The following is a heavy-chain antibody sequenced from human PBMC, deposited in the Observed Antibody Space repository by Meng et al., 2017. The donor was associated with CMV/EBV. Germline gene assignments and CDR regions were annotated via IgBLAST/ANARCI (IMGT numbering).Heavy chain of an antibody. CDR1: VFTFSSYS. CDR2: ISSSSSTI. CDR3: AREEVAVAGLSDAFDM. Sequence: GDSLKIPCAASVFTFSSYSMNWVRQAPGKGPEWVLYISSSSSTIYYADSVKGRFTISRDNAQNSLYLQMNSLRAEDTAVYYCAREEVAVAGLSDAFDMWGQGTMVTVSS. D-gene: IGHD6-19*01. J-gene: IGHJ3*02. V-gene: IGHV3-48*04.